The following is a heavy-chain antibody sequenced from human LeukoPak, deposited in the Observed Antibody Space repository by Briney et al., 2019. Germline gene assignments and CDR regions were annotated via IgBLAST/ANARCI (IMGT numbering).Heavy chain of an antibody. CDR1: GGSISSYY. J-gene: IGHJ6*02. D-gene: IGHD2-2*01. Sequence: SETLSLTCTVSGGSISSYYWSWIRQPPGKGLEWIGYIYYSGSTNYNPSLKSRVTISVDTSKNQFSLKLSSVTAADTAVYYCARRGTSYYYYGKDVWGQGTTVTVSS. CDR3: ARRGTSYYYYGKDV. CDR2: IYYSGST. V-gene: IGHV4-59*01.